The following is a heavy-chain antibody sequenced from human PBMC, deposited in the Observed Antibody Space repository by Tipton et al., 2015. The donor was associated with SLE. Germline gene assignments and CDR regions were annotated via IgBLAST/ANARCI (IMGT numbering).Heavy chain of an antibody. CDR2: MNPNSGNT. Sequence: QLVQSGPEVKKPRASVKVSCKASGYTFTSYDINWVRQATGQGLEWMGWMNPNSGNTGYAQKFQGRVTMTRNTSIRTAYMELSSRRSGDTAVYYWARPPPGQTTVTGGAFDIWGQGTMVTVSS. CDR3: ARPPPGQTTVTGGAFDI. CDR1: GYTFTSYD. J-gene: IGHJ3*02. V-gene: IGHV1-8*01. D-gene: IGHD4-17*01.